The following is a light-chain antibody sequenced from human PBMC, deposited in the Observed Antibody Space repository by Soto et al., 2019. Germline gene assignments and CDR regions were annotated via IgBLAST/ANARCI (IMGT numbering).Light chain of an antibody. CDR3: SSFTSSSTFV. CDR2: EVT. CDR1: STDVGGYNA. J-gene: IGLJ1*01. V-gene: IGLV2-14*01. Sequence: QSVLSQPASVSGSPGQTITISCTGTSTDVGGYNAVSWYQHHPGKAPRLIIYEVTHRPSGVSDRFSASKSGNTASLTISGLQAEDEADYCCSSFTSSSTFVFGTGTKVT.